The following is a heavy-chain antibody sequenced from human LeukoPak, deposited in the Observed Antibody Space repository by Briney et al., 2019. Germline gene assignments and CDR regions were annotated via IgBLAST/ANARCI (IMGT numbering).Heavy chain of an antibody. J-gene: IGHJ6*02. D-gene: IGHD2-15*01. CDR1: GYTFTGYY. CDR3: AREGCSGGSCYLYYYGMDV. V-gene: IGHV1-2*02. Sequence: GASVKVSCKASGYTFTGYYMHWVRQAPGQGLEWMGWINPNSGGTNYAQKFQGRVTMTRDTSISTAYMELSRLRSDDTAVYYCAREGCSGGSCYLYYYGMDVWGQGTTVTVSS. CDR2: INPNSGGT.